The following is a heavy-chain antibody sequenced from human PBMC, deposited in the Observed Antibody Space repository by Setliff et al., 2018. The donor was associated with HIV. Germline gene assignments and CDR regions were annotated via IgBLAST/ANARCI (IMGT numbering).Heavy chain of an antibody. CDR1: GFPFTNYW. J-gene: IGHJ3*02. V-gene: IGHV3-7*03. Sequence: PGGSLRLSCAASGFPFTNYWMNWVRQAPGKGLEWVANIKTDGSEKYYVDSVRGRFTISRDNAKNSLYLQMNNLRAEDTAVYYCRGSGNSYAFDMWGQGTMVTVSS. CDR2: IKTDGSEK. CDR3: RGSGNSYAFDM. D-gene: IGHD3-10*01.